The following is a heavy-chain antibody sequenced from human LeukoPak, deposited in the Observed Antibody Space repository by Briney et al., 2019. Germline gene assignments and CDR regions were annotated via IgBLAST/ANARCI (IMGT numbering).Heavy chain of an antibody. CDR2: IYHSGST. CDR3: AKAFLKWEQPSDY. Sequence: SETLSLTCAVSGYSISSGYYWGWIRQPPGKGLEWIGSIYHSGSTYYNPSLKSRVTISVDTSKNQFSLKLSSVTAADTAVYYCAKAFLKWEQPSDYWGQGTLVTVSS. CDR1: GYSISSGYY. V-gene: IGHV4-38-2*01. J-gene: IGHJ4*02. D-gene: IGHD1/OR15-1a*01.